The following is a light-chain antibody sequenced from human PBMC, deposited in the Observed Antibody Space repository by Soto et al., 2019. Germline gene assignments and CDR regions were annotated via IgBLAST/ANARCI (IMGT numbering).Light chain of an antibody. V-gene: IGLV1-44*01. CDR1: SSNIGYNA. J-gene: IGLJ3*02. Sequence: QPVLTQPPSASGTPGQRVTLSCSGSSSNIGYNAVNWYQQLPGTAPKLLVYSNNNNRPSGDPARFFGFKSGTSASLAISGLQSEDESDYYCAAWDDRFNGPVFGGGTKVTVL. CDR3: AAWDDRFNGPV. CDR2: SNNN.